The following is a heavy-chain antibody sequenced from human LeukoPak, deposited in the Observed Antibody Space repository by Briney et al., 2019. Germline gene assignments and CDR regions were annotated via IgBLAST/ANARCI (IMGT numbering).Heavy chain of an antibody. V-gene: IGHV4-59*01. Sequence: PSETLSLTCTVSGASINSSYWSWIRQPPGKGLEWIGYISYSGSTNSNPSLRSRVTMSVDTSKNQFSLKLTSMTAADTAVYYCARGRSGGVVTLDYWGQGTLVTVPS. CDR2: ISYSGST. CDR3: ARGRSGGVVTLDY. CDR1: GASINSSY. D-gene: IGHD2-21*02. J-gene: IGHJ4*02.